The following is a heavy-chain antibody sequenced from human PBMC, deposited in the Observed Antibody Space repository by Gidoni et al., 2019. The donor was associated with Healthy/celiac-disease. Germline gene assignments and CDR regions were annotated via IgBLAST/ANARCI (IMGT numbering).Heavy chain of an antibody. J-gene: IGHJ5*02. D-gene: IGHD3-22*01. CDR1: GGPVSGFP. CDR2: IYYSGTT. CDR3: ARDSGYYPNSAYYSGWFVP. V-gene: IGHV4-59*02. Sequence: QVYLQESGPGLVRPSETLSLTCTVPGGPVSGFPWSWIRQPPRKELEWVASIYYSGTTYYNPSLKSRVTISVDTSKNQVSLKLTSVTAADTALYFCARDSGYYPNSAYYSGWFVPWGQGTLVTVSA.